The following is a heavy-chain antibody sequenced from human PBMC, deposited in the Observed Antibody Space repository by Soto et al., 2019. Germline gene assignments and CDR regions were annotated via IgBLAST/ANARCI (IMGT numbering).Heavy chain of an antibody. Sequence: SETLSLTCNVSGGSISNSYWTWIRQPPGKRLEWIGYIYYSGFTTYNPSLKSRVTMSIDTSKSQFSLKLRSVTSADTAVYYCARDVEKYGWFDPWGQGALVTVSS. V-gene: IGHV4-59*12. J-gene: IGHJ5*02. CDR1: GGSISNSY. CDR2: IYYSGFT. D-gene: IGHD2-2*01. CDR3: ARDVEKYGWFDP.